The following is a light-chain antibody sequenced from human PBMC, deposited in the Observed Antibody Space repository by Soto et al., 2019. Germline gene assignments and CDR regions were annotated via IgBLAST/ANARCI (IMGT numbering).Light chain of an antibody. V-gene: IGLV2-14*01. CDR3: SSYTSSSTYV. CDR2: EVS. CDR1: SSDVGAYNY. J-gene: IGLJ1*01. Sequence: QAASVSGSPGQSITISCTGTSSDVGAYNYVSWYQQHPGKAPKLMIYEVSNRPSGVSDRFSGSKSGNTASLTISGLQAEDEADYYCSSYTSSSTYVFGTGTKLTVL.